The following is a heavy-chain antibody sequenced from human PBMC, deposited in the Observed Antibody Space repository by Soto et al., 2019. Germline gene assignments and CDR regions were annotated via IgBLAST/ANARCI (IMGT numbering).Heavy chain of an antibody. D-gene: IGHD3-22*01. CDR3: ARETHYYDSSGHFDY. V-gene: IGHV6-1*01. CDR2: TYYRSKWYN. J-gene: IGHJ4*02. CDR1: GDSVSSKSAA. Sequence: PSQTLSLTCSICGDSVSSKSAAWNWNSQFPSRGLEWLGRTYYRSKWYNDYAVSVKSRITINPDTSKNQFSLQLNSVTPEDTAVYYCARETHYYDSSGHFDYWGQGTLVTAPQ.